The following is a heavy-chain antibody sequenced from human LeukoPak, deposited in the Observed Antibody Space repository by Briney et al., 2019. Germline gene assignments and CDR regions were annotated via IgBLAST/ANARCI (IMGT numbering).Heavy chain of an antibody. J-gene: IGHJ4*02. CDR2: LYYDGRDK. V-gene: IGHV3-33*06. D-gene: IGHD4-11*01. Sequence: GRSLRLSCAASGLTFKNYGMHWVRQAAGKGMEWVSILYYDGRDKYYADSVKGRFTVSRDNSKNTLYIHMNSLRAEDTAVYYCAKDSDDSNYPLSFFDFWGQGTLVTVSS. CDR3: AKDSDDSNYPLSFFDF. CDR1: GLTFKNYG.